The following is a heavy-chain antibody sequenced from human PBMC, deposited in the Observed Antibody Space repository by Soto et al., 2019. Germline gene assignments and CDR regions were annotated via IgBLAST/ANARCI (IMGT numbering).Heavy chain of an antibody. V-gene: IGHV4-61*08. J-gene: IGHJ3*01. CDR1: GGSISSGGYY. CDR3: ARGTVLVVAANKYTDAFDF. Sequence: SETLSLTCTVSGGSISSGGYYWSWIRQHPGKGLEWIGYMYYSGSTNYNPSLKSRVTISVDTSKNQFSLNLRSVTAADTAVYFCARGTVLVVAANKYTDAFDFWGQGTMVTVSS. D-gene: IGHD2-15*01. CDR2: MYYSGST.